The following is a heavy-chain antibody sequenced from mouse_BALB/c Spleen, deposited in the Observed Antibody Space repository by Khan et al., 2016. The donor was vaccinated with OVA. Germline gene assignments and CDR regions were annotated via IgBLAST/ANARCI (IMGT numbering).Heavy chain of an antibody. Sequence: EVELVESGEDLVKPGGSLKLSCAASGFTFSSFGMSWIRQTPDKRLEWVATISSGGSYTYYPDSVKGRFTISRDNAKNTLYLQMSSLKSEDTAMYYCARQYSNSFFEYWGQGTTLTVSS. J-gene: IGHJ2*01. D-gene: IGHD2-5*01. CDR1: GFTFSSFG. CDR2: ISSGGSYT. CDR3: ARQYSNSFFEY. V-gene: IGHV5-6*01.